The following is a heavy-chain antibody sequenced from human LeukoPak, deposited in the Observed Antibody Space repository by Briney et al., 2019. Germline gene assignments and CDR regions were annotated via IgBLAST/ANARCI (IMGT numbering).Heavy chain of an antibody. CDR1: GFTFSTYS. CDR2: ISSSSSTI. Sequence: GGSLRLSCAASGFTFSTYSIDWVRQAPGKGLGWISYISSSSSTIDFADSVKGRFTISRDNARNSVYLQMNSLRAEDTAVYYCARVHTSSYAADLWGQGTLVTVSS. D-gene: IGHD3-22*01. V-gene: IGHV3-48*04. CDR3: ARVHTSSYAADL. J-gene: IGHJ5*02.